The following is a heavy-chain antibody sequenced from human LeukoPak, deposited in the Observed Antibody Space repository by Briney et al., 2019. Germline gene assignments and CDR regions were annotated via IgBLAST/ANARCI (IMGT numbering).Heavy chain of an antibody. Sequence: SETLSLTCTVSGVSISSYYWSWIRQPPGKGLEWIGYIYYSGSTNYNPSLKSRVTISVDTSKNQFSLKLSSVTAADTAVYYCARVSIAAAGGWFDPWGQGTLVTVSS. CDR3: ARVSIAAAGGWFDP. V-gene: IGHV4-59*01. D-gene: IGHD6-13*01. CDR1: GVSISSYY. CDR2: IYYSGST. J-gene: IGHJ5*02.